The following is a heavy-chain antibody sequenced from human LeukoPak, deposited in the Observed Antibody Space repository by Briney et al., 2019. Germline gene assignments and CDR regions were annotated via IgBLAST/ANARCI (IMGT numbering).Heavy chain of an antibody. J-gene: IGHJ6*03. Sequence: SETLSLTCTVSGYSISSGYYWGWIRQSPGKGLEWIGNIHYSGRTYYNSSLKGRVTISVDTSNNQFSLKVNSVTAAETAVYYCARVPGSSGYYHYSNYMDVWGKGTTVTVSS. CDR3: ARVPGSSGYYHYSNYMDV. CDR1: GYSISSGYY. V-gene: IGHV4-38-2*02. D-gene: IGHD3-22*01. CDR2: IHYSGRT.